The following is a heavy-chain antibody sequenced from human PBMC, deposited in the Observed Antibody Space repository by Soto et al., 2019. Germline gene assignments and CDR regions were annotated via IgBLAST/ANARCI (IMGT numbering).Heavy chain of an antibody. CDR1: GGIFGSHG. D-gene: IGHD3-22*01. CDR2: FIPIFRTL. J-gene: IGHJ3*01. CDR3: VRDRRIYYSDPHDEFVASDYEV. Sequence: QVQLIQSAAEVKKPGSSVRVSCTASGGIFGSHGFSWVRQAPGQRLEWVGGFIPIFRTLTYTEKFQARVRIAADGSTNTVYLDLSSLTSEDTAVYYCVRDRRIYYSDPHDEFVASDYEVWGQGTMVSVSS. V-gene: IGHV1-69*01.